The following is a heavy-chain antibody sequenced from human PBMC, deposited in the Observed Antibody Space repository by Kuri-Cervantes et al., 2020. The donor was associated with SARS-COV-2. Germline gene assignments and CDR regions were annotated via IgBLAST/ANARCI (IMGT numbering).Heavy chain of an antibody. CDR1: GFTFSSYA. D-gene: IGHD3-3*01. J-gene: IGHJ1*01. Sequence: GESLKISCAASGFTFSSYAMSWVRQAPGKGLEWVSAISGSGGSTYYADSVKSRFTISRDNSKNTLYLQMNSLRAEDTAVYYCAKSSTITIFGVVIIPEYFQHWGQGTLVTVSS. CDR3: AKSSTITIFGVVIIPEYFQH. V-gene: IGHV3-23*01. CDR2: ISGSGGST.